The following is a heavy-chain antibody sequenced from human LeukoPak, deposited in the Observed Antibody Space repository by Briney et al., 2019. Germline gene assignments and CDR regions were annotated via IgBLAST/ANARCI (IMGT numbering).Heavy chain of an antibody. J-gene: IGHJ4*02. CDR2: IRFDGSTK. V-gene: IGHV3-30*02. CDR1: GITFRSSS. CDR3: AQPDF. Sequence: PGGSLRLSCVASGITFRSSSMHWARQAPGKGLEWLAFIRFDGSTKYYADSVKGRFTVSRGNSKSTLYLQMNSLRAEDTAVYYCAQPDFWGQGTLVTVSS.